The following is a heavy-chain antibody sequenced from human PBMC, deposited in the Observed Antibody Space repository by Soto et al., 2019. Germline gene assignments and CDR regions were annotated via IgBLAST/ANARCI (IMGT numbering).Heavy chain of an antibody. Sequence: SETMYLTRTVSGGTISSSSYSWGWQSKPPGKGLEWIGSIYYSGSTYYNPSLKSRVTISVDTSKNQFSLKLSSVTAADTAVYYCARPRDSSGYYFFYYWGQGTLVTVSS. D-gene: IGHD3-22*01. CDR3: ARPRDSSGYYFFYY. J-gene: IGHJ4*02. CDR1: GGTISSSSYS. CDR2: IYYSGST. V-gene: IGHV4-39*01.